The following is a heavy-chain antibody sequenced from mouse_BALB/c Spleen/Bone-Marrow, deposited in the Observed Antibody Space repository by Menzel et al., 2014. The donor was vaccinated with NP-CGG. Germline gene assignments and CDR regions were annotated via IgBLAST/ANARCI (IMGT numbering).Heavy chain of an antibody. CDR3: AIHGEAMDY. Sequence: QVHVKQSGAELVRPGTSVKMSCKAAGYTFTNYWIGWVKQRPGHGLEWIGDIYPGAVYTNYNEKFKGKATLTADTSPSTAYMQLSSLTSEDSAIYYCAIHGEAMDYWGQGTSVTVSS. J-gene: IGHJ4*01. V-gene: IGHV1-63*02. CDR2: IYPGAVYT. CDR1: GYTFTNYW.